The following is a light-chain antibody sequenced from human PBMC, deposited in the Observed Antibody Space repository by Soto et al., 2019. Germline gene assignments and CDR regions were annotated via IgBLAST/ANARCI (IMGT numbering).Light chain of an antibody. CDR3: AVWDDSLNGHV. Sequence: QSVLTQPPSASGTPGQGVIISYYGSSSNMGTNTVHWFQQFPGTAPKLLIYTNDQRPSGVPDRFSGSNSGTSASLAISGLQSEDEADYYCAVWDDSLNGHVFGTGTKVTVL. CDR1: SSNMGTNT. V-gene: IGLV1-44*01. CDR2: TND. J-gene: IGLJ1*01.